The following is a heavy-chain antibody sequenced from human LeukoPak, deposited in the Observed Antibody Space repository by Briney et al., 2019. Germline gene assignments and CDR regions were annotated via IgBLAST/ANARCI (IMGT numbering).Heavy chain of an antibody. Sequence: PSETLSLTCAVYGGSFSGYYWSWIRQPPGKGLEWIGEINHSGSTNYNPSLKSRVTISVDTSKNQFSLKLSSVTAADTAVYYCARASYYDQYPMYYMDVWGKGTTVTVSS. CDR1: GGSFSGYY. CDR2: INHSGST. CDR3: ARASYYDQYPMYYMDV. V-gene: IGHV4-34*01. J-gene: IGHJ6*03. D-gene: IGHD1-26*01.